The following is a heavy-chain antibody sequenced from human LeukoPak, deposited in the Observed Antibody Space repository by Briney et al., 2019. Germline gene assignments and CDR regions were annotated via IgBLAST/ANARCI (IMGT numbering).Heavy chain of an antibody. CDR1: GFTFSSYG. CDR3: AKAYSSDWYPTFDY. D-gene: IGHD6-19*01. V-gene: IGHV3-30*18. J-gene: IGHJ4*02. Sequence: GGSLRLSCAASGFTFSSYGMHWVRQAPGKGLEWVAVISYAGTNKYYADSVKGRFSISRDNSKNTVYLQMNSLRAEDTAVYYCAKAYSSDWYPTFDYWGQGILVTASS. CDR2: ISYAGTNK.